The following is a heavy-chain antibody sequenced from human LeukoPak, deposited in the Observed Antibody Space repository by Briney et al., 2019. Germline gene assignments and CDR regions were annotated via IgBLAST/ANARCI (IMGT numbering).Heavy chain of an antibody. J-gene: IGHJ5*02. CDR2: INHSGST. Sequence: PSETLSLTCAVYGGSFSGYYWSWIRQPPGKGLEWIGEINHSGSTNYNPSLKSRVTISVDTSKNQFSLKLSSVTAADTAVYYCARARLLGPSWFDPWGQGTLVTVSS. CDR3: ARARLLGPSWFDP. CDR1: GGSFSGYY. D-gene: IGHD2-15*01. V-gene: IGHV4-34*01.